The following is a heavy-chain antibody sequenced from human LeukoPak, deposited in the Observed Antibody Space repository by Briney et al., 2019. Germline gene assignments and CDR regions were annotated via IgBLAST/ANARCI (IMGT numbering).Heavy chain of an antibody. CDR1: GFSLTSYW. CDR3: ARQGSGWYGGI. Sequence: GDSLEIFCQGSGFSLTSYWIGRVRQMPGKGLEGMGIIYPGDSDTRYSPSFQGQVTISDDKSINTAYLQSSHRKASDTAMYYCARQGSGWYGGIWGQGTMVTVSS. J-gene: IGHJ3*02. CDR2: IYPGDSDT. V-gene: IGHV5-51*01. D-gene: IGHD6-19*01.